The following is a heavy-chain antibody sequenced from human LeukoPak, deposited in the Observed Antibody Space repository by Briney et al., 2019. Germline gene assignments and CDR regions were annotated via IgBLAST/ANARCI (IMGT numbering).Heavy chain of an antibody. V-gene: IGHV1-2*02. CDR3: ARDKYYYDSSGPAPFDY. Sequence: ASVKVSCKASGYTFTGYYMHWVRQAPGQGLEWMGWINPNSGGTNYAQEFQGRVTMTRDTSISTAYMELSRLRSDDTAVYYCARDKYYYDSSGPAPFDYWGQGTLVTVSS. CDR2: INPNSGGT. J-gene: IGHJ4*02. CDR1: GYTFTGYY. D-gene: IGHD3-22*01.